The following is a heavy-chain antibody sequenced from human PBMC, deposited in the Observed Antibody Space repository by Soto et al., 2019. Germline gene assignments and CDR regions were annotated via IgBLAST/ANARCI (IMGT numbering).Heavy chain of an antibody. D-gene: IGHD3-22*01. Sequence: GASVKVSCKAPGYTFTSYDINWVRQAPGQGLEWMGWMNPNSGNTGYAQKFQGRVTMTRNTSISTAYMELSSLRSEDTAVYYCARVGYYYDSSGYYLSFDYSGQGTLVTVSS. CDR2: MNPNSGNT. CDR3: ARVGYYYDSSGYYLSFDY. V-gene: IGHV1-8*01. J-gene: IGHJ4*02. CDR1: GYTFTSYD.